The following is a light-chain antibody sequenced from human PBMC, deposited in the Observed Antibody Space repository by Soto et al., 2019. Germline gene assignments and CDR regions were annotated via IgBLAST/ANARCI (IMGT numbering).Light chain of an antibody. V-gene: IGLV2-8*01. CDR2: DVN. CDR1: SSDIGAYNF. CDR3: YSYAGRNICV. Sequence: QSALAQPPSASGSPGQSVTISCTGTSSDIGAYNFVSWYQQHPGKAPKMMIFDVNKRPSGVPDRFSGSKSGNTASLTVSGLQADDEAVYYCYSYAGRNICVFGGGTKLTVL. J-gene: IGLJ3*02.